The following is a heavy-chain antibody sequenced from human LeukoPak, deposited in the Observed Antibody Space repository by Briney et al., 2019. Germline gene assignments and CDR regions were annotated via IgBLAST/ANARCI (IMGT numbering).Heavy chain of an antibody. J-gene: IGHJ4*02. CDR2: IYSGGST. CDR3: ASGDTKIQLWPQYDY. CDR1: GFTVSSNY. Sequence: GGSLRLSCAASGFTVSSNYMSWVRQAPGKGLEWVSVIYSGGSTYYADSVKGRFTISRDNSKNTLYLQMNSLRAEDTAVYYCASGDTKIQLWPQYDYWGQGTLVTVSS. V-gene: IGHV3-53*05. D-gene: IGHD5-18*01.